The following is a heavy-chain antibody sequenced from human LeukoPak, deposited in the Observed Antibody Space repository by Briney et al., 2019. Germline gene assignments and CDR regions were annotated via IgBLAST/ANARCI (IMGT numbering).Heavy chain of an antibody. J-gene: IGHJ4*02. Sequence: GGSLRLSCAASGFTFSSYGMHWVRQAPGKGLEWAAFIRYDGSNKYYADSVKGRFTISRDNSKNTLYLQMNSLRAADTAVYYCAKDPTHYRVWDDYDSTVLSYWGQGTLVTVSS. CDR1: GFTFSSYG. D-gene: IGHD3-22*01. CDR2: IRYDGSNK. CDR3: AKDPTHYRVWDDYDSTVLSY. V-gene: IGHV3-30*02.